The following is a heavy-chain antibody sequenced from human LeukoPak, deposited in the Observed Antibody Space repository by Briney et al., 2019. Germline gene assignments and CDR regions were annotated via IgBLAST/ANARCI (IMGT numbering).Heavy chain of an antibody. V-gene: IGHV3-53*01. CDR1: GFTVSSNY. Sequence: GGSLRLPCAASGFTVSSNYMSWVRQAPGKGLEWVSAKYIGGGTYYAGSMKGRFTISRDNPKNTLYLQMNSLRAEDTAVYYCARITAMNYFDYWGQGTLVTVSS. J-gene: IGHJ4*02. D-gene: IGHD5-18*01. CDR3: ARITAMNYFDY. CDR2: KYIGGGT.